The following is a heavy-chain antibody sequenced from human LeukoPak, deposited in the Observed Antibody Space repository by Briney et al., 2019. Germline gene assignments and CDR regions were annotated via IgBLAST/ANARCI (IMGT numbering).Heavy chain of an antibody. CDR2: INPNSGGT. J-gene: IGHJ4*02. D-gene: IGHD3-22*01. Sequence: GASVKVSCKAAGYTFTCYFIHWVRQAPAQGLEWMGWINPNSGGTNYAQKFHGRVTMTRDTSISTAYMALSRLRSDDTAVYYCARDERYDSSGYPFDYWGQGTLLTVSS. V-gene: IGHV1-2*02. CDR1: GYTFTCYF. CDR3: ARDERYDSSGYPFDY.